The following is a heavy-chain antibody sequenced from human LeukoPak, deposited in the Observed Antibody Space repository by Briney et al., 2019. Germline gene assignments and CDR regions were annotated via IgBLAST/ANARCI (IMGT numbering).Heavy chain of an antibody. J-gene: IGHJ4*02. D-gene: IGHD3-10*01. CDR2: ISACNGST. V-gene: IGHV1-18*01. Sequence: ASVKASCKASGYTFTSYGISWVRQAPGQGLEWMGWISACNGSTNYAQKLQGRVTMTTDTSTSTAYMELRSLRSDDTAVYYCARVREPLLWFGELSHFDYWGQGTLVAVSS. CDR3: ARVREPLLWFGELSHFDY. CDR1: GYTFTSYG.